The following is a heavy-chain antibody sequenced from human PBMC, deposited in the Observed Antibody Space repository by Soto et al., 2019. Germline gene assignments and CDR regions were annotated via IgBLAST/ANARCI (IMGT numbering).Heavy chain of an antibody. J-gene: IGHJ6*03. V-gene: IGHV4-34*01. CDR2: INHSGST. Sequence: PSETLSLTCAVYGGSFSGYYWSWIRQPPGKGLEWIGEINHSGSTNYNPSLKSRVTIPVDTSKNQFSLKRSSVTAADTAVYYCARGLARERYYYYMDVWGKGTTVTVSS. CDR3: ARGLARERYYYYMDV. CDR1: GGSFSGYY.